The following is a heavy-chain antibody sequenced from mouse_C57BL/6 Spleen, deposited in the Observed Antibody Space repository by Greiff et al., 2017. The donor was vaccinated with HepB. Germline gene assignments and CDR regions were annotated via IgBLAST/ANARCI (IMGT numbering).Heavy chain of an antibody. CDR2: IDPSDSYT. J-gene: IGHJ1*03. D-gene: IGHD2-1*01. V-gene: IGHV1-50*01. CDR1: GYTFTSYW. Sequence: QVQLQQPGAELVKPGASVKLSCKASGYTFTSYWMQWVKQRPGQGLEWIGEIDPSDSYTNYNQKFKGKATLTVDTSSSTAYMQLSSLTSEDSAVYYCARGDGNYGGYFDVWGTGTTVTVSA. CDR3: ARGDGNYGGYFDV.